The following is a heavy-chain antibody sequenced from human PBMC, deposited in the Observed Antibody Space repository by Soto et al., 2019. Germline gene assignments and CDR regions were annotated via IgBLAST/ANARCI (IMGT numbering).Heavy chain of an antibody. CDR2: IYHSGST. J-gene: IGHJ4*02. Sequence: PSETLSLTCAVSGGSISSSNWWSWVRQPPGKGLEWIGEIYHSGSTNYNPSLKSRVTISVDKSKNQSSLKLSSVTAADTAVYYCALDSSGYYSYFDYWGQGTLVTVSS. D-gene: IGHD3-22*01. CDR3: ALDSSGYYSYFDY. CDR1: GGSISSSNW. V-gene: IGHV4-4*02.